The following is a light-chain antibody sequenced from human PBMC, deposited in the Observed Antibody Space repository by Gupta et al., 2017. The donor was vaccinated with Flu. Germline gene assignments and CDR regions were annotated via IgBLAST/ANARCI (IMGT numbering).Light chain of an antibody. CDR2: GAS. J-gene: IGKJ1*01. CDR1: QSVSSSY. CDR3: QQYGSSPET. Sequence: EIVLTQSPGTLSLSPRERATLSCRASQSVSSSYLAWYQQKPGQAPRLLIFGASSRATGIPDRFSGSGSGTHFTLTISRLEPEDFAVYYCQQYGSSPETFGQGTTVEIK. V-gene: IGKV3-20*01.